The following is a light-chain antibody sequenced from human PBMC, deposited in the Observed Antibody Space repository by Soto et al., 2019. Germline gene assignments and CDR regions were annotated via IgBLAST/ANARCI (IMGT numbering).Light chain of an antibody. CDR2: GAS. J-gene: IGKJ1*01. CDR1: QSVSSSY. Sequence: EIVLTQSPGTLSLSPGERATLSCRASQSVSSSYLAWYQLKPGQAPSLLIYGASSRATGIPDRFSGSGSGTDFTLTITRLEPEDFAVYYCQQYGNSRAFGQGTKVEIK. CDR3: QQYGNSRA. V-gene: IGKV3-20*01.